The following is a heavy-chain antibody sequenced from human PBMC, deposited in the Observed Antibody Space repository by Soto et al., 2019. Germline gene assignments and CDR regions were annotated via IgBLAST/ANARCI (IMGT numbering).Heavy chain of an antibody. CDR3: ARRWGRSFDY. V-gene: IGHV4-59*08. CDR2: IYYSGST. Sequence: SETLSLTCRVSGGSISNDYWTWIRQPPGKGLEWIGYIYYSGSTNYNPSLKSRVTISVDTSKNQFSLKLSSVTAADTAVYYCARRWGRSFDYWGQGTLVTVSS. J-gene: IGHJ4*02. CDR1: GGSISNDY. D-gene: IGHD2-15*01.